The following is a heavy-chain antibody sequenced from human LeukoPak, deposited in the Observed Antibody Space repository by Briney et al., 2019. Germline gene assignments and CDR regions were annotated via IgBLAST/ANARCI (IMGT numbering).Heavy chain of an antibody. D-gene: IGHD2-2*01. Sequence: EASVKVSCKASGGTFSSYAISWMRQAPGQGLEWMGGVIPIFGTANYAQKFQGRVTITADESTSTVYMELSSLRFEDTAVYYCARGSTYCSSISCPMINCDYWGRGTLVTVSS. CDR3: ARGSTYCSSISCPMINCDY. CDR1: GGTFSSYA. V-gene: IGHV1-69*13. J-gene: IGHJ4*02. CDR2: VIPIFGTA.